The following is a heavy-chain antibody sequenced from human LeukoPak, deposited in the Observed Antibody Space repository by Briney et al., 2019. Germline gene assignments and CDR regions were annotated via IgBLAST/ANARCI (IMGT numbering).Heavy chain of an antibody. Sequence: GGSLRLSCAASGFTFSSYEMNWVRQAPGKGMKWVSYISSSGSTIYYADSVKGRFTISRDNAKNSLYLQMNSLRAEDTAVYYCKVGEFSWFDPWGQGTLVTVSS. CDR2: ISSSGSTI. J-gene: IGHJ5*02. V-gene: IGHV3-48*03. D-gene: IGHD3-10*01. CDR3: KVGEFSWFDP. CDR1: GFTFSSYE.